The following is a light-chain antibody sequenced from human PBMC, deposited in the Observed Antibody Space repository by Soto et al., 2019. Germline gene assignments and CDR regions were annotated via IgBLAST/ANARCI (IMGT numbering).Light chain of an antibody. J-gene: IGLJ1*01. CDR1: SSDVGGYNC. V-gene: IGLV2-11*01. CDR3: CSHSASYTFV. Sequence: QSVLTQPPSVSGSPGQSVTISCTGTSSDVGGYNCVSWYQQHPGKAPQLIIYDVTQRPSGVPDRFSGSKSGNAASLSISGLQAEDEADYYCCSHSASYTFVFGTGTKVTVL. CDR2: DVT.